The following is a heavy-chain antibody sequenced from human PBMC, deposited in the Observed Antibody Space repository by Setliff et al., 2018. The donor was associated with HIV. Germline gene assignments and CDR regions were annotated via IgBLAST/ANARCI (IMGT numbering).Heavy chain of an antibody. CDR2: VFYTGTT. J-gene: IGHJ4*02. CDR1: GYSIRDNFF. CDR3: ARGVPLLPPHY. V-gene: IGHV4-38-2*01. Sequence: SETLSLTCAVSGYSIRDNFFWGWVRQPPGKGLEWIGSVFYTGTTYYSPSLKSRVTISVDTSKSQFSLKLSSVTAADTAVYYCARGVPLLPPHYWGQGTLVTVSS. D-gene: IGHD2-21*02.